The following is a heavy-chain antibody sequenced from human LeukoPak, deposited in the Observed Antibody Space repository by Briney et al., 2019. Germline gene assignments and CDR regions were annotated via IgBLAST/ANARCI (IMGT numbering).Heavy chain of an antibody. D-gene: IGHD3-22*01. V-gene: IGHV4-31*03. CDR2: IYYSGST. J-gene: IGHJ4*02. CDR1: GGSISSGGYY. CDR3: ARSRNYYDSRGANYFDY. Sequence: SETLSLTCTVSGGSISSGGYYWSWIRQHPGRGLEWIGYIYYSGSTYYNPSLKSRVTISVDTSKNQFSLKLSSVTAADTAVYYCARSRNYYDSRGANYFDYWGQGTLVTVSS.